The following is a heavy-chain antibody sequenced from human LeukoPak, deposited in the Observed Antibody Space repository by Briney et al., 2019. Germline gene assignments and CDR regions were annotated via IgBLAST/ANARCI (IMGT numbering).Heavy chain of an antibody. J-gene: IGHJ4*02. CDR3: ARGGWLQFGVFDY. V-gene: IGHV3-30*04. D-gene: IGHD5-24*01. CDR1: GFTFSSYA. CDR2: ISYDGSNK. Sequence: GGSLRLSCAASGFTFSSYAMHWVRQAPGGGVEWVAVISYDGSNKYYADSVKGRFTISGDNSKNTLYLQMNSLRAEDTAVYYCARGGWLQFGVFDYWGQGTLVTVSS.